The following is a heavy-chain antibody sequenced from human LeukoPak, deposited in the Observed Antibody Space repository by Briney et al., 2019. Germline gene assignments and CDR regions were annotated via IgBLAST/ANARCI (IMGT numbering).Heavy chain of an antibody. CDR2: ISYDGSNK. J-gene: IGHJ4*02. Sequence: SGFTFSSYGMHWVRQAPGKGLEWVAVISYDGSNKYYAYSVKGRFTISRDNSKNTLYLQMNSLRAEDTAVYYCAKDLYCSSTSCADYWGQGTLVTVSS. D-gene: IGHD2-2*01. CDR1: GFTFSSYG. CDR3: AKDLYCSSTSCADY. V-gene: IGHV3-30*18.